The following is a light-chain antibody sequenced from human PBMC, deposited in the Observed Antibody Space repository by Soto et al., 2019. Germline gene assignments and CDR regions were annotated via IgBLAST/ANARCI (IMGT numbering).Light chain of an antibody. J-gene: IGKJ1*01. CDR3: QQYHSWR. CDR2: KAS. Sequence: DVQVTMYPAAVSATEGDRVTITCRASQSISSWLAWYQQKPGKAPELLIYKASSLESGVPSRFSGSGSGTEFTLTISSLQPDDFATYYCQQYHSWRFGQGTKVDVK. V-gene: IGKV1-5*03. CDR1: QSISSW.